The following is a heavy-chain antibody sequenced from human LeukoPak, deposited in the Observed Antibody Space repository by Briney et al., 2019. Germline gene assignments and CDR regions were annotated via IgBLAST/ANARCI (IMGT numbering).Heavy chain of an antibody. CDR1: AASFISSSHH. Sequence: SETLSLTCTVSAASFISSSHHWGWIRQSPGKGLEWIGTVYYGRTTYYNPSLDGRVTISLDTSANHFSLQLNSVTAADTAVYYCVRHDGRGGAAMGAFDSWGQGSLVTVSS. J-gene: IGHJ5*01. CDR3: VRHDGRGGAAMGAFDS. V-gene: IGHV4-39*01. CDR2: VYYGRTT. D-gene: IGHD2-2*01.